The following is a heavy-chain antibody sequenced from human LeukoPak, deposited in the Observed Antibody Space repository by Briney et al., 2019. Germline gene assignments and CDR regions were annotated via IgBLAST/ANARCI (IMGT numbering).Heavy chain of an antibody. D-gene: IGHD5-12*01. CDR1: GFTFSSHR. V-gene: IGHV3-48*01. Sequence: QPGGSLRLSCAASGFTFSSHRTNWVRQAPGKGLEWVADISGSSDDIHYADSVKGRFTISRDNSKNTLYLQMNSLRAEDTAVYYCAKDLLGYSGYDFIDYWGQGTLVTVSS. J-gene: IGHJ4*02. CDR3: AKDLLGYSGYDFIDY. CDR2: ISGSSDDI.